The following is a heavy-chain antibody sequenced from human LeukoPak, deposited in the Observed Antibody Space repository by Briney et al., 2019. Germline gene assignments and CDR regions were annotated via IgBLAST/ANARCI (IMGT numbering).Heavy chain of an antibody. Sequence: ASVKVSCTASGGTFSSYAISWVRQAPGQRLEWMGGIIPIFGTANYAQKFQGRVTITADKSTSTAYMELSSLRSEDTAVYYCAGGYCSSTSCLGWFDPWGQGTLVTVSS. J-gene: IGHJ5*02. CDR2: IIPIFGTA. V-gene: IGHV1-69*06. CDR1: GGTFSSYA. D-gene: IGHD2-2*01. CDR3: AGGYCSSTSCLGWFDP.